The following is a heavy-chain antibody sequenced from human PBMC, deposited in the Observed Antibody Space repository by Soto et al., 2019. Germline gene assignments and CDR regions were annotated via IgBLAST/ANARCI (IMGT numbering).Heavy chain of an antibody. J-gene: IGHJ3*02. D-gene: IGHD5-12*01. Sequence: GGSLRLSCAASGFTFSSYAMSWVRQAPGKGLEWVSAISGSGGSTYYADSVKGRFTISRDNSKNTLYLQMNSLRAEDTAVYYCAKELWPYSGYAARYAFDIWGQGTMVTVSS. CDR2: ISGSGGST. CDR3: AKELWPYSGYAARYAFDI. CDR1: GFTFSSYA. V-gene: IGHV3-23*01.